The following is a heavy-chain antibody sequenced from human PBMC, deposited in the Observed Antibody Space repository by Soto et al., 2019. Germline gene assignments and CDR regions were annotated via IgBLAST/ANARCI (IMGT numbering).Heavy chain of an antibody. CDR3: ARVCGDYVNYYYYYMDV. V-gene: IGHV4-31*03. Sequence: SETLSLTCTVSGGSISSGGYYWSWIRQHPGKGLEWIGYIYYSGSTYYNPSLKSRVTISVDTSKDQFSLKLSSVTAADTAVYYCARVCGDYVNYYYYYMDVWGKGTTVTVS. CDR1: GGSISSGGYY. J-gene: IGHJ6*03. CDR2: IYYSGST. D-gene: IGHD3-10*02.